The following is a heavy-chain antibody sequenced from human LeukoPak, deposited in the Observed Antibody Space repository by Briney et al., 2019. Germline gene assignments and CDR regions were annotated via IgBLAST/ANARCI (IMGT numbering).Heavy chain of an antibody. V-gene: IGHV3-23*01. J-gene: IGHJ4*02. CDR1: GFTFSSYA. CDR3: ARRTAMVPFDY. D-gene: IGHD5-18*01. CDR2: VNGIGDDT. Sequence: PGGSLRLPCAASGFTFSSYAMSWVRQAPGKGLEWVSSVNGIGDDTYYAGSVKGRFTISRDNSKNTVYLQMTSLRAEDTALYYCARRTAMVPFDYWGQGTLVTVSS.